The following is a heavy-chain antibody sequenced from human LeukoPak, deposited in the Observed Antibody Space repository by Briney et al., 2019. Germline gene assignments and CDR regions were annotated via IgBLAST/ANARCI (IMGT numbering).Heavy chain of an antibody. V-gene: IGHV3-21*01. CDR2: ISGSRSYI. J-gene: IGHJ2*01. CDR3: ARADFTSSSRWYIDL. Sequence: PGGSLRLSCAASGFTLSGYSMNWVRQAPGKGLEWVSSISGSRSYIYYADSVKGRFPISRDNANNSLFLQLNSLRAEDTAIYYCARADFTSSSRWYIDLWGRGTLVTVSS. D-gene: IGHD6-6*01. CDR1: GFTLSGYS.